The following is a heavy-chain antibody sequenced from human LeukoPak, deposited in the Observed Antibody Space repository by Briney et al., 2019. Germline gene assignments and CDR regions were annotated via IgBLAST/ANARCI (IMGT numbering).Heavy chain of an antibody. J-gene: IGHJ4*02. CDR2: ISYDGGKT. CDR3: ARGFNDFWSGSQLEY. V-gene: IGHV3-30-3*01. D-gene: IGHD3-3*01. Sequence: PGRTLRLSCAVSGFIFSGYAMHWVRQAPGKGLEWVAVISYDGGKTYYADSVKGRFTISRDNSKSTLYLQMNSLRSEDTAVYYCARGFNDFWSGSQLEYWGQGTLVTVSS. CDR1: GFIFSGYA.